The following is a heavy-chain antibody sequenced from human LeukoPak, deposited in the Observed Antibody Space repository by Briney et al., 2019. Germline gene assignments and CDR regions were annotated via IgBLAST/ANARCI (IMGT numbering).Heavy chain of an antibody. D-gene: IGHD5-18*01. J-gene: IGHJ4*02. CDR1: GDSISSNSAA. CDR3: ARGNGYTYGSYYFDY. V-gene: IGHV6-1*01. CDR2: IYYRSKWYN. Sequence: SQTLSLTCAISGDSISSNSAAWNWIRQSPSRGLEWLGRIYYRSKWYNDYAESVKSRITVNPDTSKNQFSLQLNSVTPEDTAVYFCARGNGYTYGSYYFDYWGQRTLVTVSS.